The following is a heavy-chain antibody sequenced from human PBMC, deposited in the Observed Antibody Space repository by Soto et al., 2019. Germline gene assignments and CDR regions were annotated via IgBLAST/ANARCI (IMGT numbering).Heavy chain of an antibody. CDR3: TRGNYGDYVFWFDP. Sequence: PGGSLRLSCTASGFTFGDYAMSWFRQAPGKGLEWVGFIRSKAYGGTTECAASVKGRFTISRDDSKSIAYLQMNSLKTEDTAVYYCTRGNYGDYVFWFDPWGQGTLVTVSS. CDR1: GFTFGDYA. CDR2: IRSKAYGGTT. D-gene: IGHD4-17*01. V-gene: IGHV3-49*03. J-gene: IGHJ5*02.